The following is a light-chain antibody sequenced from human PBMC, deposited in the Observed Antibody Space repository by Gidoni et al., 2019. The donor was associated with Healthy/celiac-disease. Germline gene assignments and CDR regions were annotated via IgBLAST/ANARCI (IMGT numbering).Light chain of an antibody. CDR1: SSYVGGYNY. CDR2: DVS. CDR3: SSYTSSSTLVV. J-gene: IGLJ2*01. V-gene: IGLV2-14*01. Sequence: QSALTQPASVSGSPGQSITISCTGTSSYVGGYNYVSWYQQHPGKAHKLMIYDVSNRPSGVSNRFSGSKSGNTASLTISGLQAEDEADYYCSSYTSSSTLVVFGGGTKLTVL.